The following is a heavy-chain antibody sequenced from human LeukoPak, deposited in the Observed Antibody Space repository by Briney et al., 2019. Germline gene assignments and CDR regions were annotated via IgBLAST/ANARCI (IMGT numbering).Heavy chain of an antibody. J-gene: IGHJ6*03. CDR1: GASISSYY. Sequence: SETLSLTCTVSGASISSYYWSWIRQPPGKGLEWIGYFYYSGSTHYNPSLKSRVTISVDTSKNQFSLKLSSVTAADTAVYYCARAIWFGELYYYDYYMDVWGKGTTVTVSS. V-gene: IGHV4-59*12. CDR2: FYYSGST. D-gene: IGHD3-10*01. CDR3: ARAIWFGELYYYDYYMDV.